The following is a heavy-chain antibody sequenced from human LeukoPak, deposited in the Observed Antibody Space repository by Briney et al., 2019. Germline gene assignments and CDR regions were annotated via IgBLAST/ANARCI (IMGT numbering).Heavy chain of an antibody. CDR1: GDSISSNSYY. Sequence: SETLSLTCTVSGDSISSNSYYWGWIRQPPGKGLEWIASIYFTGSTYYNPSLKSRVTISTDTSKNQLSLRLSSVTAADTAVYYRASYRGYSGYDAPSYFDSWGQGTLVTVSS. CDR3: ASYRGYSGYDAPSYFDS. CDR2: IYFTGST. J-gene: IGHJ4*02. D-gene: IGHD5-12*01. V-gene: IGHV4-39*01.